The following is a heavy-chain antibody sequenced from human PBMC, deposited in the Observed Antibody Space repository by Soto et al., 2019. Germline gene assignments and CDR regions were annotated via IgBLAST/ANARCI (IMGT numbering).Heavy chain of an antibody. CDR1: GFTFSSYG. CDR3: AKLGVGYYDSSGYYDYYYGMDV. CDR2: ISYDGSNK. V-gene: IGHV3-30*18. Sequence: QVQLVESGGGVVQPGRSLRLSCAASGFTFSSYGMHWVRQAPGKGLEWVAVISYDGSNKYYADSVKGRFTISRDNSKNPLYLQMNSLRAEDTAVYYCAKLGVGYYDSSGYYDYYYGMDVWGQGTTVTVSS. J-gene: IGHJ6*02. D-gene: IGHD3-22*01.